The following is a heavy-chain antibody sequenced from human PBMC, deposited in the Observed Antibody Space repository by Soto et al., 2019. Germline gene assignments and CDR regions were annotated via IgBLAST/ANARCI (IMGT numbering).Heavy chain of an antibody. CDR3: ARDSHGYSSGWYVEGIFDY. V-gene: IGHV1-3*01. CDR1: GYTFTSYA. D-gene: IGHD6-19*01. Sequence: ASVKVSCKASGYTFTSYAMHWVRQAPGQRLEWMGWINAGNGNTKYSQKFQGRVTITRDTSASTAYMELSSLRSEDTAVYYCARDSHGYSSGWYVEGIFDYWGQGTLVTVSS. J-gene: IGHJ4*02. CDR2: INAGNGNT.